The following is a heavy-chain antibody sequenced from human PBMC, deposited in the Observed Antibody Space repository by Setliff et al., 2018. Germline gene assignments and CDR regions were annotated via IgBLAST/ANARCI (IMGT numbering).Heavy chain of an antibody. CDR1: GGSIRGSTHY. J-gene: IGHJ5*02. CDR2: IYYSGLT. V-gene: IGHV4-39*02. D-gene: IGHD3-10*01. CDR3: AGYQGSGSNYKVVNWFDP. Sequence: LSLTCTVSGGSIRGSTHYWGWIRQPPGKGLEWIGTIYYSGLTYYTPSLRSRATISVDTSKNRFSLQLSSVTAADTAVYYCAGYQGSGSNYKVVNWFDPWGQGTLVTVSS.